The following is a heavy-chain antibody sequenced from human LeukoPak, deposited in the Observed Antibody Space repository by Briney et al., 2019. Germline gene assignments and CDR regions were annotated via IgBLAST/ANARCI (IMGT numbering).Heavy chain of an antibody. J-gene: IGHJ4*02. D-gene: IGHD5-12*01. CDR3: AKEHYSGYDLFDY. Sequence: GGSLRLSCAASGFTFSSYGMHWVRQAPGKGLEWVAVIWYDGSNKYYADSVKGRFTISRDNSKNTLYLQMNSLSAEDTAVYYCAKEHYSGYDLFDYWGQGTLVTVSS. V-gene: IGHV3-33*06. CDR1: GFTFSSYG. CDR2: IWYDGSNK.